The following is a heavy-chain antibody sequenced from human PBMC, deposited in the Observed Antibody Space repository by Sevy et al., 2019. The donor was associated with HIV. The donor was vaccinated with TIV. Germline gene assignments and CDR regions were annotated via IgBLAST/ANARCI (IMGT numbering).Heavy chain of an antibody. CDR3: AKGADFWSGLYGMDV. D-gene: IGHD3-3*01. Sequence: GGSLRLSCAASGFTFSSYGMHWVRQAPGKGLEWVAFIRYDGSNKYYADSVKGRFTISRDNSKNTLYLQMNSLRAEDTAVYYCAKGADFWSGLYGMDVWGQGTTVTVSS. J-gene: IGHJ6*02. CDR1: GFTFSSYG. CDR2: IRYDGSNK. V-gene: IGHV3-30*02.